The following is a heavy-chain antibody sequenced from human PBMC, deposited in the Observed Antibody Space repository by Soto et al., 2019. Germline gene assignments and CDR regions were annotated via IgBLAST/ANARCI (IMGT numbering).Heavy chain of an antibody. CDR3: ARGRGYVYGSNFYGLDV. J-gene: IGHJ6*02. Sequence: SETLSLTCGVYRGSFSGFYWSWVRQTPGGGLEWIGEINHSGTTNYNPSFQNRVTISVDKSTNNFSLKMTSVTAADAAVYYCARGRGYVYGSNFYGLDVWGQGTTVTV. CDR1: RGSFSGFY. CDR2: INHSGTT. D-gene: IGHD6-25*01. V-gene: IGHV4-34*01.